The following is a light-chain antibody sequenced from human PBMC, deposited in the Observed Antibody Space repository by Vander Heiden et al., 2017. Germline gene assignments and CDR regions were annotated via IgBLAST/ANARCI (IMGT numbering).Light chain of an antibody. CDR2: GAS. J-gene: IGKJ5*01. Sequence: VMTQSPAPLSVSPGESATLSCRASQSVSSNLAWYQQKPGQAPRLLIDGASTRATGTPARCSGSGSGTEFTLTISSLQSEDVAVYYGQQDNNGPQTFGQGTQVEIK. CDR3: QQDNNGPQT. V-gene: IGKV3-15*01. CDR1: QSVSSN.